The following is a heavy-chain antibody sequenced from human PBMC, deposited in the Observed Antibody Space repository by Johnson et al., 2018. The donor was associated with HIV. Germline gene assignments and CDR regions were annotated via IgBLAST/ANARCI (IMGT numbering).Heavy chain of an antibody. CDR3: ARDGWELRGVAALDV. CDR1: GFTFSSYP. J-gene: IGHJ3*01. V-gene: IGHV3-30*14. D-gene: IGHD1-26*01. CDR2: ISCDGGNP. Sequence: QVQLVESGGGVVQPEMSLRLACAASGFTFSSYPMHWVRPAPGKGLEWVAVISCDGGNPYFADSVKGRFSISRDNSKNPLYLQMNSRRPEDTAVYYGARDGWELRGVAALDVWGQGTLVTVSS.